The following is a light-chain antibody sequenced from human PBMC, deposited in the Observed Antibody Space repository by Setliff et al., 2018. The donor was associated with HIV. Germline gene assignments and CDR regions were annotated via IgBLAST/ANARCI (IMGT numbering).Light chain of an antibody. CDR1: KLGEKY. CDR3: QAWDSSTAWV. Sequence: SYELTQPPSVSVSLGQTANITCSGDKLGEKYTCWYQQKPGRSPVLVIYQDFKRPSGIPERFSGPNSGTTATLTISGTQAMDEADYYCQAWDSSTAWVFGTGTKGTVL. J-gene: IGLJ1*01. V-gene: IGLV3-1*01. CDR2: QDF.